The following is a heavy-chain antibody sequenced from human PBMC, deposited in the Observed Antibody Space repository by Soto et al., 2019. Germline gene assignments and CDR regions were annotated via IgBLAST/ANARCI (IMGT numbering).Heavy chain of an antibody. CDR2: INPSSGTT. D-gene: IGHD3-10*01. V-gene: IGHV1-46*04. CDR1: GYTLTSYY. CDR3: ATNYGSGYRAFDF. J-gene: IGHJ4*02. Sequence: ASVKVSCKASGYTLTSYYIHWVRQAPGQGLEWVGLINPSSGTTTYAQKLQDRVTMTRDTSTSTVYMELNSLRSDDTAMYYCATNYGSGYRAFDFWGQGALVTVSS.